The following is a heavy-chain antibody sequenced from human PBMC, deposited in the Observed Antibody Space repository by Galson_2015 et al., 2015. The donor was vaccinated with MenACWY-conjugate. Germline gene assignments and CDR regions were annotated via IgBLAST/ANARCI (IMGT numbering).Heavy chain of an antibody. V-gene: IGHV3-7*03. D-gene: IGHD3-3*01. CDR2: IKQDGSEK. Sequence: SLRLSCAASGFTFSSYWMSWVRQAPGKGLEWVANIKQDGSEKYYVDSVKGRFTISRDNAKNSLYLQMNSLRAEDTAVYYCARVADDFWSGYYFSDYWGQGTLVTVSS. J-gene: IGHJ4*02. CDR3: ARVADDFWSGYYFSDY. CDR1: GFTFSSYW.